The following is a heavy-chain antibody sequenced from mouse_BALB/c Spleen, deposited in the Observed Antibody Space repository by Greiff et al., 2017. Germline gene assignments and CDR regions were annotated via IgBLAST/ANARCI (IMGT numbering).Heavy chain of an antibody. CDR2: INPYNDGT. D-gene: IGHD2-1*01. CDR3: ARSRGNYHYYAMDY. CDR1: GYTFTSYV. Sequence: VQLKQSGPELVKPGASVKMSCKASGYTFTSYVMHWVKQKPGQGLEWIGYINPYNDGTKYNEKFKGKATLTSDKSSSTAYMELSSLTSEDSAVYYCARSRGNYHYYAMDYWGQGTSVTVSS. J-gene: IGHJ4*01. V-gene: IGHV1-14*01.